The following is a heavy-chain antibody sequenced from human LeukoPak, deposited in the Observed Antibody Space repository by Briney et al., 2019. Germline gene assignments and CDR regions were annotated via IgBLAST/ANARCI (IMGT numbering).Heavy chain of an antibody. CDR2: INPNSGGT. Sequence: ASVKVSCKASGYTFTGYYMHWVRQAPGQGLEWMGRINPNSGGTNYTQKFQGRVTMTRDTSISTAYMELSRLRSDDTAVYYCARSYSSSWYYFDYWGQGTLVTVSS. V-gene: IGHV1-2*06. J-gene: IGHJ4*02. CDR3: ARSYSSSWYYFDY. D-gene: IGHD6-13*01. CDR1: GYTFTGYY.